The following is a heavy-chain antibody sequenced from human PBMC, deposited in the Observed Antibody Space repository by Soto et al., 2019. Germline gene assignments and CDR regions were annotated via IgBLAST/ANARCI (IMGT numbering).Heavy chain of an antibody. CDR1: GFTFSNSW. D-gene: IGHD1-1*01. V-gene: IGHV3-74*01. J-gene: IGHJ4*02. CDR3: VRDHLNNAYKDFYDY. CDR2: INADGSSI. Sequence: PGGSLRLSCAASGFTFSNSWMHWVRQAPGKGLVRLSHINADGSSIRYADSVRGRLTISRDNAKNTLFLQMSSLTAEDTAVYFCVRDHLNNAYKDFYDYWGQGTLVTVSS.